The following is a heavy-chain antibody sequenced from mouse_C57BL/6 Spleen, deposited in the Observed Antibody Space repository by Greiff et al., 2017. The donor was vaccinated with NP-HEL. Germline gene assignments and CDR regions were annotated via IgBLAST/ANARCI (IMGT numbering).Heavy chain of an antibody. CDR2: IYPGSGST. Sequence: QVQLQQPGAELVKPGASVKMSCKASGYTFTSYWITWVKQRPGQGLEWIGDIYPGSGSTNYNEKFKSKATLTADTSSSTAYMQLSSLTSEDSAVYYCSRCPLPHMDYWGTGTSVTVSS. V-gene: IGHV1-55*01. CDR1: GYTFTSYW. CDR3: SRCPLPHMDY. D-gene: IGHD2-12*01. J-gene: IGHJ4*01.